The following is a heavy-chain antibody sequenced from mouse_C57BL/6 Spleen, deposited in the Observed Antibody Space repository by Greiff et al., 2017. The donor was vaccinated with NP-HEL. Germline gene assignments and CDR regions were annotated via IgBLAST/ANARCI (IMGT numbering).Heavy chain of an antibody. V-gene: IGHV1-15*01. CDR2: IDPETGGT. J-gene: IGHJ2*01. CDR3: TKTAQATRGRYFDY. D-gene: IGHD3-2*02. Sequence: VQLQQSGAELVRPGASVTLSCKASGYTFTDYEMHWVKQTPVHGLEWIGAIDPETGGTAYNQKFKGKAILTADKSSSTAYMELRSLTSEDSAVYYCTKTAQATRGRYFDYWGQGTTLTVSS. CDR1: GYTFTDYE.